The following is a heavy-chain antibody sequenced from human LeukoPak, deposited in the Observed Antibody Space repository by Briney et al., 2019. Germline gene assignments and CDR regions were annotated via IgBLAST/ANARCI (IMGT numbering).Heavy chain of an antibody. D-gene: IGHD5-24*01. Sequence: GGSLRLSCAASGFTFSSYSVHWVRQAPGKGLEWVSSISSSSTYIYYADSVKGRFTISRDNAKNSLSLQINSLRAEDTAVYYCAREGRYGYNYDWYFDPWGRGTLVTVSS. J-gene: IGHJ2*01. V-gene: IGHV3-21*01. CDR3: AREGRYGYNYDWYFDP. CDR2: ISSSSTYI. CDR1: GFTFSSYS.